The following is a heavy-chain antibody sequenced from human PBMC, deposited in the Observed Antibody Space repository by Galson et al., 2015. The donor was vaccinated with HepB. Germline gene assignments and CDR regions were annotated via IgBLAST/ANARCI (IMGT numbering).Heavy chain of an antibody. CDR2: ISSSSSTI. CDR3: ARGEVEMLSGYYFDY. Sequence: SLRLSCAASGFTSSSYSMNWVRQAPGKGLEWVSYISSSSSTIYYADSVKGRFTISRDNAKNSLYLQMNSLRVEDTAVYYCARGEVEMLSGYYFDYWGQGTLVTASS. V-gene: IGHV3-48*01. D-gene: IGHD5-24*01. J-gene: IGHJ4*02. CDR1: GFTSSSYS.